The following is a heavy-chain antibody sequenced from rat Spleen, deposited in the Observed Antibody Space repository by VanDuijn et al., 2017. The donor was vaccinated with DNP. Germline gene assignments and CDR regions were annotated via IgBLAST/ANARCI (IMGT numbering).Heavy chain of an antibody. CDR1: GFSLTSYT. Sequence: VQLKESGPGLVQPSQTLSLTCTVSGFSLTSYTVSWVRQSPKKGLEWVATIIYDGSSTYYRDSVKGRFTISRDNAKSTLYLQMDSLRSEDTATYYCATQGQLGITWFAYWGQGTLVTVSS. CDR3: ATQGQLGITWFAY. D-gene: IGHD1-10*01. V-gene: IGHV5S10*01. CDR2: IIYDGSST. J-gene: IGHJ3*01.